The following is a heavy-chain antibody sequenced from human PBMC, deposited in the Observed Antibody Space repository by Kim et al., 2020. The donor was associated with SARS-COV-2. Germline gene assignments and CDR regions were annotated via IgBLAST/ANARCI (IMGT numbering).Heavy chain of an antibody. CDR2: INHSGSI. CDR3: ARGRAGVVPSPILGIGPHYDYFIMDV. V-gene: IGHV4-34*01. J-gene: IGHJ6*02. Sequence: SETLSLTCAXYGGSFSGFHWSWIRQSPGKGLEWIGEINHSGSIKYNPSLKSRVTISIDTSKNQFSLRLTSVTAADTGSYYCARGRAGVVPSPILGIGPHYDYFIMDVWGHGTAVTVFS. D-gene: IGHD2-2*02. CDR1: GGSFSGFH.